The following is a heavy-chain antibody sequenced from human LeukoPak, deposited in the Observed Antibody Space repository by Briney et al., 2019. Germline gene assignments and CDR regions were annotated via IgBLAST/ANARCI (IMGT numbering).Heavy chain of an antibody. D-gene: IGHD5-24*01. Sequence: SETLSLTCTVSGGSISSSSYYWGWIRQPPGKGLEWIGSIYYSGRTYYNPALKSRVTISVDTSKNQFSLKLSSVTAADTAVYYCARHRSGWLQSSFDYWGQGTLVTVSS. V-gene: IGHV4-39*01. CDR1: GGSISSSSYY. CDR2: IYYSGRT. J-gene: IGHJ4*02. CDR3: ARHRSGWLQSSFDY.